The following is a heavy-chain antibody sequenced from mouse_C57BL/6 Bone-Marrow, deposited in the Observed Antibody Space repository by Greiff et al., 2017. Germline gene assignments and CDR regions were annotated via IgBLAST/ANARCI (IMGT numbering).Heavy chain of an antibody. V-gene: IGHV14-4*01. CDR1: GFNITDDY. D-gene: IGHD1-1*01. CDR3: TTAFTTIVADY. Sequence: EVQLQQSGAELVRPGASVKLSCTASGFNITDDYMHWVKQRPEQGLEWIGWIDPENGDTEYASKFQGKATITADTSSNTAYLQLSSLTSEDTAVYYCTTAFTTIVADYWGQGTTLTVSS. J-gene: IGHJ2*01. CDR2: IDPENGDT.